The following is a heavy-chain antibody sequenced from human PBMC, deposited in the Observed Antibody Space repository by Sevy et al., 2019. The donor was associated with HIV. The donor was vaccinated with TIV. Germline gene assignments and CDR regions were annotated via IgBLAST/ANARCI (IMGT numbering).Heavy chain of an antibody. CDR2: FDPEDGET. CDR1: GYTLTELS. V-gene: IGHV1-24*01. CDR3: ATVGEGSGYYPFDY. J-gene: IGHJ4*02. D-gene: IGHD3-22*01. Sequence: ASVKVSCKVSGYTLTELSMHWVRQAPGKGLEWMGGFDPEDGETIYAQKFQGRVTMTEDTSTDTAYMELSSLGSEDTAVYYCATVGEGSGYYPFDYWGQGTLVTVSS.